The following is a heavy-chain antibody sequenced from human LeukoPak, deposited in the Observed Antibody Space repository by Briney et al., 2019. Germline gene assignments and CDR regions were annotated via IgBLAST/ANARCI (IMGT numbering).Heavy chain of an antibody. CDR1: GFTFSSYA. V-gene: IGHV3-23*01. J-gene: IGHJ4*02. CDR3: AKGRALEVVAAFNY. D-gene: IGHD2-15*01. CDR2: ISGSGANT. Sequence: GGSLRLSCAASGFTFSSYAMSWVRQAPGRGLEWVSTISGSGANTYYADSVKGRFTISRDNSKNTLYLQMNSLRADDTAIYYCAKGRALEVVAAFNYWGQGTVVTASS.